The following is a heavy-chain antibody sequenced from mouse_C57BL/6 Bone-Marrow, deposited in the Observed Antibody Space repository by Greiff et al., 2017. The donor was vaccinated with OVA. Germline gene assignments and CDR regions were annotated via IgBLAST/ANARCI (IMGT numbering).Heavy chain of an antibody. CDR1: GYTFTSYW. CDR2: IYPGNSDT. V-gene: IGHV1-5*01. D-gene: IGHD2-5*01. CDR3: TRVCYSNGFDY. J-gene: IGHJ2*01. Sequence: VQLQQSGPVLARPGASVKMSCKTSGYTFTSYWMHWVKQRPGQGLEWIGAIYPGNSDTSYNQKVKGKAKRTAVPSSSTAYMELSRLTNEDSAVYYCTRVCYSNGFDYWGQGTTLTVSS.